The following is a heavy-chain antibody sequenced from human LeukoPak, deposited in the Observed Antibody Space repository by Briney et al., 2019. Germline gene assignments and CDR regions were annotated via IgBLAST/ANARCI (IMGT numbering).Heavy chain of an antibody. CDR1: GFPFKGYW. CDR2: IKPDGSET. V-gene: IGHV3-7*01. Sequence: GGSLRLSCVASGFPFKGYWMTWVRQSPGKGPDWVANIKPDGSETNYLDSVKGRFTISRDNARDSLFLEMNNLRVDDTAVYYCARDGGELWPLDEWGQGILVTVSS. CDR3: ARDGGELWPLDE. J-gene: IGHJ4*02. D-gene: IGHD3-10*01.